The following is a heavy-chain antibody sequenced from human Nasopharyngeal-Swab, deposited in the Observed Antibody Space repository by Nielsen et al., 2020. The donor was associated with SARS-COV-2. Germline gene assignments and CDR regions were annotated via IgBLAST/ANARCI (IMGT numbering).Heavy chain of an antibody. V-gene: IGHV3-23*01. Sequence: GESLKISCAASGFTFSSYAMSWVRQAPGKGLEWVSAISGSGGSTYYADSVKGRFTISRDNSKNTLYLQMNSLRAEDTAVYYCAKDLGQQLVSGWFDPWGQGTLVTVSS. CDR3: AKDLGQQLVSGWFDP. CDR2: ISGSGGST. D-gene: IGHD6-13*01. CDR1: GFTFSSYA. J-gene: IGHJ5*02.